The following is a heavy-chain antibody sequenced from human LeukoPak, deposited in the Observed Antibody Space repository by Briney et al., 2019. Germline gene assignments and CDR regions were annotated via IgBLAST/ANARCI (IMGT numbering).Heavy chain of an antibody. D-gene: IGHD6-19*01. V-gene: IGHV3-30*04. CDR3: AKEYRRGWPFDY. CDR1: GFTFSSYA. J-gene: IGHJ4*02. Sequence: GRSLRLSCAASGFTFSSYAMHWVRQAPGKGLEWVAIISYDGSNKYYADSVKGRFTISRDNSKNTLYLQMNSLRAEDTAVYYCAKEYRRGWPFDYWGQGTLVTVSS. CDR2: ISYDGSNK.